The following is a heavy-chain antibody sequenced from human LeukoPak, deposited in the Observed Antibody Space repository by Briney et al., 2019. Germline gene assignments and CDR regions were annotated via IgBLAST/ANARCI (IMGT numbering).Heavy chain of an antibody. J-gene: IGHJ4*02. V-gene: IGHV1-18*01. CDR3: ARGSPSYYDSSGYYFPYFDY. D-gene: IGHD3-22*01. Sequence: ASVKVSCKASGYTFTSYGISWVRQAPGQGLEWMGWISAYNGNTNYAQKPQGRVTMTTDTSTSTAYMELRSLRSDDAAVYYCARGSPSYYDSSGYYFPYFDYWGQGTLVTVSS. CDR2: ISAYNGNT. CDR1: GYTFTSYG.